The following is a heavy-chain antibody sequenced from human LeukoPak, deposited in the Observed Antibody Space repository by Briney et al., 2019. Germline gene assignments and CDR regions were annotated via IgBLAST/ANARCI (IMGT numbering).Heavy chain of an antibody. J-gene: IGHJ4*02. CDR3: AKPLDGNGYYFDY. V-gene: IGHV3-23*01. CDR1: GFAFSSYA. D-gene: IGHD2-8*01. Sequence: GGSLRLSCAASGFAFSSYAMSWVREAPGKGLEWVSAISGSGGSTYYADSVKGRFTISRDISKNTLYLQMNSLRAEDTAVYYCAKPLDGNGYYFDYWGQGTLVTVSS. CDR2: ISGSGGST.